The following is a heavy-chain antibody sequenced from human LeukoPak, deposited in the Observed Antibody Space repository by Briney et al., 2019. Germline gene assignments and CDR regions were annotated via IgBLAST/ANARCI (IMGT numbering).Heavy chain of an antibody. D-gene: IGHD3-3*01. V-gene: IGHV3-11*01. CDR2: ISSSGSTI. J-gene: IGHJ4*02. Sequence: KPGGSLRLSCAASGFTFSDYYMSWIRQAPGKGLEWVSYISSSGSTIYYADSVKGRFTISRDNAKNSLYLRMNSLRAEDTAVYYCARDLIFGVAHPLHYWGQGTLVTVSS. CDR1: GFTFSDYY. CDR3: ARDLIFGVAHPLHY.